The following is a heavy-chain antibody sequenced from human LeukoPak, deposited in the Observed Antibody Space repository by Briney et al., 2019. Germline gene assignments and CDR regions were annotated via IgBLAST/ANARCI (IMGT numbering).Heavy chain of an antibody. D-gene: IGHD2-21*02. CDR1: GFTFSSYS. V-gene: IGHV3-21*04. Sequence: GGSLGLSCAASGFTFSSYSMNWVRQAPGKGLEWVSSISSSSSYIYYADSVKGRFTISRDNAKNSLYLQMNSLRAEDTAVYYCAKDRVAEVVTAIHAPPEYFQHWGQGTLVTVSS. J-gene: IGHJ1*01. CDR3: AKDRVAEVVTAIHAPPEYFQH. CDR2: ISSSSSYI.